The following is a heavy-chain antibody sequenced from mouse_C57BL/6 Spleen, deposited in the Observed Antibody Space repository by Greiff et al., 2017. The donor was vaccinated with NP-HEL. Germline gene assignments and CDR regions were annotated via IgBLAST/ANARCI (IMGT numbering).Heavy chain of an antibody. V-gene: IGHV1-80*01. CDR3: AREEKYGYDYDHYFDY. D-gene: IGHD2-4*01. CDR1: GYAFSSYW. CDR2: IYPGDGDT. Sequence: QVQLQQSGAELVKPGASVKISCKASGYAFSSYWMNWVKQRPGKGLEWIGQIYPGDGDTNYNGKFKGKATLTADKSSSTAYMQLSSLTSEDSAVYFCAREEKYGYDYDHYFDYWGQGTTLTVSS. J-gene: IGHJ2*01.